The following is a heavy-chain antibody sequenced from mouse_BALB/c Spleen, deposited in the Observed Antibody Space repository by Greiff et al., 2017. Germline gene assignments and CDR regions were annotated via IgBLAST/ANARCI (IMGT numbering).Heavy chain of an antibody. V-gene: IGHV1S56*01. J-gene: IGHJ3*01. CDR1: GYTFTSYY. CDR2: IYPGNVNT. CDR3: AREGETGTWDWFAY. D-gene: IGHD4-1*01. Sequence: QVQLQQSGPELVKPGASVRISCKASGYTFTSYYIHWVKQRPGQGLEWIGWIYPGNVNTKYNEKFKGKATLTADKSSSTAYMQLSSLTSEDSAVYFCAREGETGTWDWFAYWGQGTLVTVSA.